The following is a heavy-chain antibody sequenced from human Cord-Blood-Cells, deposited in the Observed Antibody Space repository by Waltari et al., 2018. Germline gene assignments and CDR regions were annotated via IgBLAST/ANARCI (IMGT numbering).Heavy chain of an antibody. CDR1: GFTFSSYG. CDR3: ARDGHTSFDY. CDR2: IGYDGSNK. V-gene: IGHV3-33*01. J-gene: IGHJ4*02. Sequence: QVQLVESGGGVVQPGRSLRLSCAASGFTFSSYGMHWVRQAPGKGLGWVAVIGYDGSNKYYADSVKGRFTISRDNSKNTLYLQMNSLRAEDTAVYYCARDGHTSFDYWGQGTLVTVSS.